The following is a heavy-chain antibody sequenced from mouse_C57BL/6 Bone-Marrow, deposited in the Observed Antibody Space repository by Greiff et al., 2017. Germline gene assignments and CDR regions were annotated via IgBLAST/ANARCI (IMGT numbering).Heavy chain of an antibody. J-gene: IGHJ1*03. CDR2: IYPGSGST. CDR1: GYTFTSYW. Sequence: QVQLQHPGAELVKPGASVKMSCKASGYTFTSYWITWVKQRPGQGLEWIGDIYPGSGSTNYNEKFKSKATLTVDTSSSTAYMQLSSLTSEDSAVYYCARGPYYYGSSYWYFDVWGTGTTVTVSS. CDR3: ARGPYYYGSSYWYFDV. V-gene: IGHV1-55*01. D-gene: IGHD1-1*01.